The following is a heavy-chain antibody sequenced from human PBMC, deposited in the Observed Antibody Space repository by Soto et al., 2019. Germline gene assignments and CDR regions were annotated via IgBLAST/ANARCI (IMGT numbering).Heavy chain of an antibody. CDR3: AKDIGSSRWYLCYYGMDV. Sequence: PGWSLRLSCAASGFTFSSYAMSWVRQAPGKGLEWVSAISGSGGSTYYADSVKGRFTISRDNSKNTLYLQMNSLRAEDTAVYYCAKDIGSSRWYLCYYGMDVWGQGTMVTVSS. J-gene: IGHJ6*02. CDR1: GFTFSSYA. CDR2: ISGSGGST. D-gene: IGHD6-13*01. V-gene: IGHV3-23*01.